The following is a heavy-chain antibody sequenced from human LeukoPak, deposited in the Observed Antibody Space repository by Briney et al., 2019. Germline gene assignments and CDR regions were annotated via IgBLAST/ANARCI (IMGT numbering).Heavy chain of an antibody. CDR2: IYYSGST. CDR1: GGSISSSSYY. J-gene: IGHJ3*02. Sequence: PSETLSLTCTVSGGSISSSSYYWGWIRQPPGKGLEWIGSIYYSGSTYYNPSLKSRVTISVDRSKNQFSLKLSSVTAADTAVYYCARAPMGYSGYDNAFDIWGQGTMVTVSS. V-gene: IGHV4-39*07. CDR3: ARAPMGYSGYDNAFDI. D-gene: IGHD5-12*01.